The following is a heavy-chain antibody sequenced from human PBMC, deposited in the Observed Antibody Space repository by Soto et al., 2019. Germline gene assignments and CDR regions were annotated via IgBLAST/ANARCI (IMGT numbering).Heavy chain of an antibody. J-gene: IGHJ6*03. D-gene: IGHD6-25*01. V-gene: IGHV3-30*18. CDR2: ISYDGSNK. CDR1: GFTFSSYG. Sequence: QVQLVESGGGVVQPGRSLRLSCAASGFTFSSYGMHWVRQAPGKGLEWVAVISYDGSNKYYPDSVKGRFTISRDNSKNTLYLQMNSLRAEDTAVYYCAKDFRGSSAEHYYYYYYMDVWGKGTTVTVSS. CDR3: AKDFRGSSAEHYYYYYYMDV.